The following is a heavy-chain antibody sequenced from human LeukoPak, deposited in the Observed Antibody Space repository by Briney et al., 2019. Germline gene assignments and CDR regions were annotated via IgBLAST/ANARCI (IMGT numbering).Heavy chain of an antibody. D-gene: IGHD1-7*01. V-gene: IGHV1-8*03. CDR2: MNPNSGNT. J-gene: IGHJ6*03. Sequence: GASVKVSCKASGYTFTSYDINWVRQATGQGLEWMGWMNPNSGNTGYAQKVQGRVTITRNTSISTAYMELSSLRSEDTAVYYCARVNSDSPPYYYYYMDVWGKGTTVTVSS. CDR3: ARVNSDSPPYYYYYMDV. CDR1: GYTFTSYD.